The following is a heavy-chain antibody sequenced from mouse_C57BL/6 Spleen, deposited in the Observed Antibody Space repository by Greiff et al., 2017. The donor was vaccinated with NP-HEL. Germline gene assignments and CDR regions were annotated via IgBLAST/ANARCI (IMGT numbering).Heavy chain of an antibody. CDR3: TLLIATGGLCAY. V-gene: IGHV14-1*01. J-gene: IGHJ3*01. Sequence: VQLQQSGAELVRPGASVKLSCTASGFNIQDYYMHWVKQRPEQGLEWIGRIAPEDGDTEYDPQFQGKATMTADTSSNTAYLQLSSLTSEDTAVYYCTLLIATGGLCAYWGQGTLVTVSA. CDR1: GFNIQDYY. D-gene: IGHD1-1*01. CDR2: IAPEDGDT.